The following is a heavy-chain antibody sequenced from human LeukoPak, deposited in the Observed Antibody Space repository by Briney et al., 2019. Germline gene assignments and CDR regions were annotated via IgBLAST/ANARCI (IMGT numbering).Heavy chain of an antibody. D-gene: IGHD3-3*01. V-gene: IGHV3-48*01. CDR1: GFTFSSYS. J-gene: IGHJ4*02. CDR2: ISSSSSTI. Sequence: PGGSLRLSCAASGFTFSSYSMNWVRQAPGKGLEWVSYISSSSSTIYYADSVKGRFTISRDNSKNTLYLQMNSLRAEDTAVYYCAKDLTIFGVVISAPFDYWGQGTLVTVSS. CDR3: AKDLTIFGVVISAPFDY.